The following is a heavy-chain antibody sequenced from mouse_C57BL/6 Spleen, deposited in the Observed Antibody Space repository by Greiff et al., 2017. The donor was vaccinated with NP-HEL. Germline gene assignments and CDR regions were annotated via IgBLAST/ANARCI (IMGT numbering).Heavy chain of an antibody. CDR3: ARSPSSYDYFDY. V-gene: IGHV1-54*01. D-gene: IGHD1-1*01. Sequence: QVQLQQSGAELVRPGTSVKVSCKASGYAFTNYLIEWVKQRPGQGLEWIGVINPGSGGTNYNEKFKGKATLTADKSSSTAYMQLSSLTSEDSAVYFCARSPSSYDYFDYWGQGTTRTVSS. CDR1: GYAFTNYL. J-gene: IGHJ2*01. CDR2: INPGSGGT.